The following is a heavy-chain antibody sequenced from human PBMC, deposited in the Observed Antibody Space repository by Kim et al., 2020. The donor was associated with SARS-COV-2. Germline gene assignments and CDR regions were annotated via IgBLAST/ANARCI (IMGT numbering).Heavy chain of an antibody. CDR2: IYYSGST. CDR3: ARVPKIPYYYYGMDV. CDR1: GGSISSGGYY. J-gene: IGHJ6*02. Sequence: SETLSLTCTVSGGSISSGGYYWSWIRQHPGKGLEWIGYIYYSGSTYYNPSLKSRVTISVDTSKNQFSLKLSSVTAADTAVYYCARVPKIPYYYYGMDVWGQGTTVTVSS. V-gene: IGHV4-31*03.